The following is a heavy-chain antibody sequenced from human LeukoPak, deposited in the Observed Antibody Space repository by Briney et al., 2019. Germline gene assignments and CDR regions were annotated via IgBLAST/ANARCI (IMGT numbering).Heavy chain of an antibody. CDR3: ARDQRVVGATADTFDI. D-gene: IGHD1-26*01. CDR2: IYYSGST. J-gene: IGHJ3*02. V-gene: IGHV4-30-4*08. Sequence: PSQTLSLTCTVSGGSISSGDYYWSWIRQPPGKGLEWIGYIYYSGSTYYNPSLKSRVTISVDTSKYQFSLKLSSVTAADTAVYYCARDQRVVGATADTFDIWGQGTMVTVSS. CDR1: GGSISSGDYY.